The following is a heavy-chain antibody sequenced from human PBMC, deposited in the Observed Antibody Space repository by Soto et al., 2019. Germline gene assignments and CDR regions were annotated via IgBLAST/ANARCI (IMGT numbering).Heavy chain of an antibody. D-gene: IGHD2-2*01. Sequence: SETLSLTCSVSGDYIHVGGYYWTWIRQRPGKGLEWMGYIYYTGKAYYNPSLESRLTMSVGRSKNQFSLRLTSVTAADTAVYFCGRDLTSNANCIDPWGQGTLVTVSS. V-gene: IGHV4-30-4*01. CDR3: GRDLTSNANCIDP. CDR1: GDYIHVGGYY. J-gene: IGHJ5*02. CDR2: IYYTGKA.